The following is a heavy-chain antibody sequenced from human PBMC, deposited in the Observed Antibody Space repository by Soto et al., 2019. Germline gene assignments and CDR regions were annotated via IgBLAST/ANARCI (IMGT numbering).Heavy chain of an antibody. V-gene: IGHV3-23*01. D-gene: IGHD2-15*01. CDR3: ANGCGGTCYSRIHY. CDR2: ISDSGGST. Sequence: EVQLLESGGGLVQPGRSLRLSCAASGFTFSSYAMSWVRQAPGKGLEWVSGISDSGGSTYYADSVKGRFTISRDNSKNPLYLQMNSLSAEDTAVYYCANGCGGTCYSRIHYWGQGTLVTVSS. J-gene: IGHJ4*02. CDR1: GFTFSSYA.